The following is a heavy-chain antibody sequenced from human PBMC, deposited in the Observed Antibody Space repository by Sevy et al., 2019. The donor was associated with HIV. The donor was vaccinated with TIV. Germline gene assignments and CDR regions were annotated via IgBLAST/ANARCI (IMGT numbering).Heavy chain of an antibody. V-gene: IGHV3-30-3*01. CDR1: GFTFSSYA. Sequence: GGSLRLSCAASGFTFSSYAMHWVRQAPGKGLEWVAVISYDGSNKYSADSVKGRFTISRDNSKNTLYLKMNSLRAEDTAVYYCARVPIPYDSSGYYFDYWGQGTLVTVSS. D-gene: IGHD3-22*01. CDR2: ISYDGSNK. J-gene: IGHJ4*02. CDR3: ARVPIPYDSSGYYFDY.